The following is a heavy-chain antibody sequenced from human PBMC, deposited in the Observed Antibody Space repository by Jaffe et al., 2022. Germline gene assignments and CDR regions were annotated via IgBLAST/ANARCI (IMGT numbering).Heavy chain of an antibody. J-gene: IGHJ4*02. V-gene: IGHV4-38-2*01. D-gene: IGHD4-17*01. CDR3: ARLFYGDQTDY. CDR2: IYHSGST. Sequence: QVQLQESGPGLVKPSETLSLTCAVSGYSISSGYYWGWIRQPPGKGLEWIGSIYHSGSTYYNPSLKSRVTISVDTSKNQFSLKLSSVTAADTAVYYCARLFYGDQTDYWGQGTLVTVSS. CDR1: GYSISSGYY.